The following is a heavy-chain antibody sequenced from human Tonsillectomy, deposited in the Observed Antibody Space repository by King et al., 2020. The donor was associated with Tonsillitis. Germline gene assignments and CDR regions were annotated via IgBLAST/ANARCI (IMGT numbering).Heavy chain of an antibody. D-gene: IGHD6-19*01. CDR1: GFTFSSYA. J-gene: IGHJ4*02. V-gene: IGHV3-23*04. Sequence: VQLVESGGGLVQPRGSLRLSCAASGFTFSSYAMSWVRQAPGKGLEWVSGISNSGGNTYYADSVKGRFTISRDNSKNTLYLQMNSLRAGDTAAYYCAKDGHSSGWYYFDYWGQGTLVTVSS. CDR2: ISNSGGNT. CDR3: AKDGHSSGWYYFDY.